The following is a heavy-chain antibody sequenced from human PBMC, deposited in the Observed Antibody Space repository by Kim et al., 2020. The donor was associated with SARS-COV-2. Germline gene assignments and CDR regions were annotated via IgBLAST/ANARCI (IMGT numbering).Heavy chain of an antibody. V-gene: IGHV4-39*01. D-gene: IGHD2-2*01. J-gene: IGHJ4*02. CDR1: GGSISSSSYN. CDR2: IYYSGST. CDR3: ARHRASGVVVPAAILAPFDY. Sequence: SETLSLTCTVSGGSISSSSYNWGWIRQPPGKELEWIGSIYYSGSTYYNPSLKSPVTKYVDTSKNQFSLKLSSVTAAATAVYYCARHRASGVVVPAAILAPFDYWDQGTLVTVSS.